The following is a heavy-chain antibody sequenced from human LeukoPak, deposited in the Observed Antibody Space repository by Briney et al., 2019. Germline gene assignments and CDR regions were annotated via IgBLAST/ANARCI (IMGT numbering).Heavy chain of an antibody. CDR2: ISGSGGST. CDR1: GFTFSSYA. J-gene: IGHJ3*02. V-gene: IGHV3-23*01. D-gene: IGHD3-22*01. CDR3: AKVVYYYDSSGYYYGGAFGI. Sequence: PGGSLRLSCAASGFTFSSYAMSWVRQAPGKGLEWVSVISGSGGSTYYADSVKGRFTISRDNSKNTLYLQMNSLRAEDTAVYYCAKVVYYYDSSGYYYGGAFGIWGQGTMVTVSS.